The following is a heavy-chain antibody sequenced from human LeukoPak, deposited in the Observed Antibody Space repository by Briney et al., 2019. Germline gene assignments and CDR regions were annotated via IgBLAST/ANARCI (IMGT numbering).Heavy chain of an antibody. D-gene: IGHD3-16*02. V-gene: IGHV3-30-3*01. CDR2: ISYDGSNE. J-gene: IGHJ6*02. CDR1: GFTFSGYA. Sequence: GGSLRLSCAASGFTFSGYAMHWVRQAPGKGLEWVAVISYDGSNEYYADSVKGRFTISRDNAKNSLYLQMNSLTDEDTAVYYCARVIGYYYGMDVWGQGTTVTVSS. CDR3: ARVIGYYYGMDV.